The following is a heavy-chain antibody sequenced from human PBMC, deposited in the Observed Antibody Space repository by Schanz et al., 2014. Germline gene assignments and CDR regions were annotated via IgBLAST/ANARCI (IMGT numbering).Heavy chain of an antibody. D-gene: IGHD2-15*01. CDR3: AKTPREYCNYDNCPNWFDS. CDR1: GFTFSIYA. Sequence: EVQLVESGGGLVQPGGSLRLSCAASGFTFSIYAMHWVRQVPGKGLVWVSRIKSDGSSTSYADSVKGRFTISRDNSKNTVYLQMNSLRAEDTAVYYCAKTPREYCNYDNCPNWFDSWGQGTLVTASS. CDR2: IKSDGSST. V-gene: IGHV3-74*02. J-gene: IGHJ5*01.